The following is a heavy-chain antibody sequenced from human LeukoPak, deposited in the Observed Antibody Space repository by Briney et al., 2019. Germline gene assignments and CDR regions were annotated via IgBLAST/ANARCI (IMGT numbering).Heavy chain of an antibody. Sequence: ASVKVSCKASGYTFTGYYMHWVRQAPGQGLEWMGWINPNSGGTNYAQKFQGRVTMTRDTSISTAYMELSRLRSDDTAAYYCAKSSTSRGNYYYYYMDVWGKGTTVTVSS. CDR3: AKSSTSRGNYYYYYMDV. V-gene: IGHV1-2*02. CDR1: GYTFTGYY. D-gene: IGHD2-2*01. CDR2: INPNSGGT. J-gene: IGHJ6*03.